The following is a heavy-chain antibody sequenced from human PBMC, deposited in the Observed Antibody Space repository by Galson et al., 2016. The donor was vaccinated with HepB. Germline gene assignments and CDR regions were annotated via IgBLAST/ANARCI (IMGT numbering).Heavy chain of an antibody. D-gene: IGHD1-26*01. CDR3: ASPSGRYSVHTFDL. CDR2: ISYDGSSK. Sequence: SLRLSCAASGFNFRSYAMHWVRQAPGKGLEWVAVISYDGSSKYYADSVKGRFTISRDNAKNSLYLQMNSLGAEDTAVYYCASPSGRYSVHTFDLWGQGTRVTVSS. J-gene: IGHJ3*01. CDR1: GFNFRSYA. V-gene: IGHV3-30-3*01.